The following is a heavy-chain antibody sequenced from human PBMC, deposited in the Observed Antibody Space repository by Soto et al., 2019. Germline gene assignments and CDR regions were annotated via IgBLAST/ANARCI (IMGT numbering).Heavy chain of an antibody. CDR1: GFTFSSYA. Sequence: GGSLRLSCAASGFTFSSYAMSWVRQAPGKGLEWVSAISGSAGSTYYADSVEGRFTISRDNSKNTLYLQMNSLRAEDTAVYYCAKDLDYSPASDYYYGMDVWGQGTTVTVSS. CDR2: ISGSAGST. CDR3: AKDLDYSPASDYYYGMDV. V-gene: IGHV3-23*01. D-gene: IGHD4-4*01. J-gene: IGHJ6*02.